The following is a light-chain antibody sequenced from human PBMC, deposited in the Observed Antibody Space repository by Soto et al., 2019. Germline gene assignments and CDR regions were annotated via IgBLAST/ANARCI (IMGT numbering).Light chain of an antibody. V-gene: IGKV1-5*01. Sequence: DIQMPPSPSTLSASVGYSVTITCRASQSVSNWLAWYQQKPGKAPKLLIYDVSSLESGVPSRFSGSGSGTEFILTISSLQPDDFATYYCQQYDSYSWTFDQGTKVDIK. J-gene: IGKJ1*01. CDR2: DVS. CDR3: QQYDSYSWT. CDR1: QSVSNW.